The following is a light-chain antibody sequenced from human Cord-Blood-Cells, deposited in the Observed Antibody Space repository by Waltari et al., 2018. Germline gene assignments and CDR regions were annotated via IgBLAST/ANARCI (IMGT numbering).Light chain of an antibody. CDR1: QSISSW. J-gene: IGKJ1*01. CDR2: DAS. V-gene: IGKV1-5*01. CDR3: QQYNSYSWT. Sequence: DLQMTQSPYTLSAPVGERVTITCRASQSISSWLAWYQQKPGKAPKLLIYDASSLESGVPSRFSGSGSGTEFTLTISSLQPDDFATYYCQQYNSYSWTFGQGTKVEIK.